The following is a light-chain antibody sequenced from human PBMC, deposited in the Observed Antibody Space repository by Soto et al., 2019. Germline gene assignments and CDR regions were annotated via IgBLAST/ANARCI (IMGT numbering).Light chain of an antibody. CDR2: GAS. V-gene: IGKV3-15*01. CDR3: QQYNNWPLT. J-gene: IGKJ3*01. Sequence: EIVMTQSPATLSVSPGERATLSCRASQNVSSNLAWYQQKPGQAPRLLIYGASTRATGLHARFSGSGSGREVTLTISILQSEDFAVYCCQQYNNWPLTFGPGTKVDFK. CDR1: QNVSSN.